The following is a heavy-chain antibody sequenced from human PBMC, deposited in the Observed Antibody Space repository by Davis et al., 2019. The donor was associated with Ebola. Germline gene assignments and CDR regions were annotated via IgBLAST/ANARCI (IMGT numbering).Heavy chain of an antibody. Sequence: ASVKVSCKASGYTFTSYDINWVRQATGQGLEWMGWMNPNSGNTGYAQKFQGRVTMTTDTSTSTAYMELRSLRSDDTAVYYCARGITMVRGVTWFDPWGQGTLVTVSS. CDR1: GYTFTSYD. J-gene: IGHJ5*02. V-gene: IGHV1-8*01. CDR2: MNPNSGNT. CDR3: ARGITMVRGVTWFDP. D-gene: IGHD3-10*01.